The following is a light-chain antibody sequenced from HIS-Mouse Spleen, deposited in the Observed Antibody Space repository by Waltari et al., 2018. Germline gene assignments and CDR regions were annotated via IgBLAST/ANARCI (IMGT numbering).Light chain of an antibody. V-gene: IGKV1-5*03. J-gene: IGKJ3*01. CDR2: KAS. Sequence: DIQMTQSPSTLSASVGDRVTITCRASQSISSWLAWYQQKPGKAPKLLIYKASSLESGVPSRFSGIGSGTEFTLTISSLQPDDFATYYCQQYNSYLTFGPGTKVDIK. CDR1: QSISSW. CDR3: QQYNSYLT.